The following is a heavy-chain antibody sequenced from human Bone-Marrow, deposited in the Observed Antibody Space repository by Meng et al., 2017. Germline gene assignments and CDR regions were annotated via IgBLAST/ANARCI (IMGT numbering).Heavy chain of an antibody. Sequence: SVKVSCKASGGTFSSYAISWVRQAPGQGLEWMGGIIPIFGTANYAQKFQGRVTITADESTSTAYMELSSLRSEDTAVYYCARDRPEGYYWGDSSGYYRDDAFDIWGQGTMVTVSS. D-gene: IGHD3-22*01. J-gene: IGHJ3*02. CDR1: GGTFSSYA. V-gene: IGHV1-69*13. CDR2: IIPIFGTA. CDR3: ARDRPEGYYWGDSSGYYRDDAFDI.